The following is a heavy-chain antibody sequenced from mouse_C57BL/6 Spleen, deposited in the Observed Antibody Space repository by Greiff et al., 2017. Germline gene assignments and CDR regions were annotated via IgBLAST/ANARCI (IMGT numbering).Heavy chain of an antibody. Sequence: QVQLQQPGPELVKPGASVKLSCKASGYTFTSYWMHWVKQRPGQGLEWIGNINPSNGCTNYNEKFKSKATLTVDKSSSTAYMQLSSRTSEDSAGYYCARLKGDYFDYWGQGTTLTVSS. CDR2: INPSNGCT. V-gene: IGHV1-53*01. J-gene: IGHJ2*01. CDR1: GYTFTSYW. CDR3: ARLKGDYFDY.